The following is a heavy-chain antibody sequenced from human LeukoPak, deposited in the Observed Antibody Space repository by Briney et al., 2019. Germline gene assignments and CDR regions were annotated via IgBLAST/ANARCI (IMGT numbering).Heavy chain of an antibody. CDR2: ISGSGGST. D-gene: IGHD6-19*01. Sequence: PGGSLRLSCAASGFTFSSYAMSWVRQAPGKGLEWVSAISGSGGSTYYADSVKGRFTISRENSKNTLYLQMNSLRAEDTAVYYCAKDKGYSSGWPFDYWGQGTLVTVSS. V-gene: IGHV3-23*01. CDR1: GFTFSSYA. CDR3: AKDKGYSSGWPFDY. J-gene: IGHJ4*02.